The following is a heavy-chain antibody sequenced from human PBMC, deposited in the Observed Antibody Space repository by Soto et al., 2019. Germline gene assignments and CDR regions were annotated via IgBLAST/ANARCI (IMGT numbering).Heavy chain of an antibody. D-gene: IGHD6-13*01. CDR3: GREGQQLAQEKYYQFNGMDV. V-gene: IGHV1-18*01. CDR1: GGTFSDYG. Sequence: SVKVSCKASGGTFSDYGLSWVRQAPGQPLEWMGWISGDNINSKYSQKFQGRLTMTTDTSTATASMELRSLTSDDTAVYYCGREGQQLAQEKYYQFNGMDVWGQGTTVTVSS. CDR2: ISGDNINS. J-gene: IGHJ6*02.